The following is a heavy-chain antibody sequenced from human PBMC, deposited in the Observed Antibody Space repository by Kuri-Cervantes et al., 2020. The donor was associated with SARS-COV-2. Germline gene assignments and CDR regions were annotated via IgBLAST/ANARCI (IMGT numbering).Heavy chain of an antibody. J-gene: IGHJ4*02. V-gene: IGHV3-30*04. CDR3: ARGQIPAFHFDY. CDR2: ISYDGTNQ. Sequence: SLKLSCAASGLTFSTYAMYWVRQTPGKGLEWVALISYDGTNQYYTDSVKGRFTISRDNSKNTLFLQMNSLTAEDTAVYFCARGQIPAFHFDYWGQGALVTVSS. D-gene: IGHD2-2*01. CDR1: GLTFSTYA.